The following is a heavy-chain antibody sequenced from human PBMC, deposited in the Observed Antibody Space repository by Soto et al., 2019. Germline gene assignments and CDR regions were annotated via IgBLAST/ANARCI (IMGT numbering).Heavy chain of an antibody. D-gene: IGHD5-12*01. V-gene: IGHV3-7*01. CDR3: AREWR. J-gene: IGHJ4*02. Sequence: EVQLVQSGGGLVQPGGSLRLSCVASGFTFTNRWMSWVRQAPGKGLEWVANIKPDGSEKYYVESVEGRFTVSRDNAENSLSLQMTRLRAEDTAVYYCAREWRWGQGTLVTVSS. CDR1: GFTFTNRW. CDR2: IKPDGSEK.